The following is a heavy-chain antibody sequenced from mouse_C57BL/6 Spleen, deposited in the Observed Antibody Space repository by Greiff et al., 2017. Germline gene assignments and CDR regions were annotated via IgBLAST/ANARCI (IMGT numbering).Heavy chain of an antibody. CDR3: ARGYDGSKYAMDY. CDR1: GYAFSSYW. V-gene: IGHV1-80*01. D-gene: IGHD1-1*01. Sequence: QVQLKESGAELVKPGASVKISCKASGYAFSSYWMNWVKQRPGKGLEWIGQIYPGDGDTNYNGKFQGKATLTADKSSSPADMQLSSLTSEDSAVYVCARGYDGSKYAMDYWGQGTSVTVSS. J-gene: IGHJ4*01. CDR2: IYPGDGDT.